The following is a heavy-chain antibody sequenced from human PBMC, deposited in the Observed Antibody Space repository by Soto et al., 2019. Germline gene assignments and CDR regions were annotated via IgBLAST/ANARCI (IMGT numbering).Heavy chain of an antibody. D-gene: IGHD2-15*01. V-gene: IGHV1-18*01. J-gene: IGHJ2*01. CDR1: GYTFNNYG. CDR3: ARCYCSVGSCYTCWHFCI. Sequence: QVQLVQSGAEVKKPGASVKVSCKASGYTFNNYGISWVRQAPGQGLDWLGWIGPYNGNTDHAQNFQGRVTMTTDTSTNTAYLELRSLRSDDTALYYCARCYCSVGSCYTCWHFCIWGRGTLVTVSS. CDR2: IGPYNGNT.